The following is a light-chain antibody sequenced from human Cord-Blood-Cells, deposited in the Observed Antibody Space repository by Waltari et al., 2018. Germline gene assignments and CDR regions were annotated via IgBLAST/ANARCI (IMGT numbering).Light chain of an antibody. CDR3: QQYGSSPWT. Sequence: EIVLTQSTVTLSVPLGAFLSCSCRASQSVSSSYLAWYQQKPGQAPRLLIYGASSRATGIPDRFSGSGSGTDFTLTISRLEPEDFAVYYCQQYGSSPWTFGQGTKVEIK. CDR2: GAS. CDR1: QSVSSSY. V-gene: IGKV3-20*01. J-gene: IGKJ1*01.